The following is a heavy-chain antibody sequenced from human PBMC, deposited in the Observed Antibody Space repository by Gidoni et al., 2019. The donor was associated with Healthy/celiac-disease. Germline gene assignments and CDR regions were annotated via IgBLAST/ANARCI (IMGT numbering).Heavy chain of an antibody. CDR3: ARASGSYPYWYFDL. J-gene: IGHJ2*01. V-gene: IGHV3-13*01. CDR2: IGTAGDT. D-gene: IGHD1-26*01. Sequence: EVQLVESGGGLVQPGGSLRLSCAASGFTFSSYDMHWVRQATGKGLEWVSAIGTAGDTYYPGSVKGRFTISRENAKNSLYLQMNSLRAGDTAVYYCARASGSYPYWYFDLWGRGTLVTVSS. CDR1: GFTFSSYD.